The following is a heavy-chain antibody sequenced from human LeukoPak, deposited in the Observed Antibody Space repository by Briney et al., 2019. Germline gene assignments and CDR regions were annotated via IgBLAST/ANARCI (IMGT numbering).Heavy chain of an antibody. J-gene: IGHJ4*02. CDR2: IYPGDSDT. CDR3: ARLPPTPLLWFGVPDGYFDY. CDR1: GYSFTSYW. D-gene: IGHD3-10*01. Sequence: GESLKISCKGSGYSFTSYWIGWVRQMPGKGLEWMGIIYPGDSDTRYSPSFQGQVTISADKSISTAYLQWSSLKASDTAMYYCARLPPTPLLWFGVPDGYFDYWGQGTLVTVSS. V-gene: IGHV5-51*01.